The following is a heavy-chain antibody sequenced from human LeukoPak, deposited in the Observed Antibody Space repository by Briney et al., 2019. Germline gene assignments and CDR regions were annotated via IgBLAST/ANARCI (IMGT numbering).Heavy chain of an antibody. CDR2: INPNSGGT. V-gene: IGHV1-2*02. D-gene: IGHD6-13*01. CDR1: GYTFTGYY. J-gene: IGHJ4*02. CDR3: AIGVIAAAGYDY. Sequence: ASVKVSCKASGYTFTGYYMHWVRQAPGQGLEWMGWINPNSGGTNYAQKFQGRVTMTGDTSISTAYMELSRLRSDDTAVYYCAIGVIAAAGYDYWGQGTLVTVSS.